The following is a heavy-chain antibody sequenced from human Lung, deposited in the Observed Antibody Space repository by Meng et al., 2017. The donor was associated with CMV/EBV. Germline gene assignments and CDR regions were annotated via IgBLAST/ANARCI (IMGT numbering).Heavy chain of an antibody. V-gene: IGHV3-9*01. CDR1: GFNFDGYA. Sequence: LTCAASGFNFDGYAMHWVRQAPGKGLEWVSSINWNSGSVGYGDSVKGRFTISRDNAKSSLYLQMNSLRAEDTALYFCAKDSFYASGSYYNYPYYLDSXGQGXLVTVSS. CDR2: INWNSGSV. D-gene: IGHD3-10*01. CDR3: AKDSFYASGSYYNYPYYLDS. J-gene: IGHJ4*02.